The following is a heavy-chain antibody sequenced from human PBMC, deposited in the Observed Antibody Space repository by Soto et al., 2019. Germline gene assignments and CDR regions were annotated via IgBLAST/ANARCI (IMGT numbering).Heavy chain of an antibody. Sequence: GESLKISCNGSGYSFTSYWIGWVRQMPGKGLEWMGIIYPGDSDTRYSPSFQGQVTISADKSISTAYLQWSSLKASDTAMYYCARGHGPYYGGYPNWFDPWGQGTLVTVSS. CDR2: IYPGDSDT. CDR1: GYSFTSYW. V-gene: IGHV5-51*01. D-gene: IGHD3-10*01. J-gene: IGHJ5*02. CDR3: ARGHGPYYGGYPNWFDP.